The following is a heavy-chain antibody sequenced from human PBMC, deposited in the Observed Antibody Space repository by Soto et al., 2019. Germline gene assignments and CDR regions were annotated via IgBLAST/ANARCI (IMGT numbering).Heavy chain of an antibody. D-gene: IGHD1-26*01. V-gene: IGHV4-39*02. CDR3: ARAPVGAAFDI. Sequence: QLQLQGSGPGLLKPSETLSLICSVSDGSISSSNFYWGWPRQPPGKGLEWIGSFYYGGSTYYNPSLMSRAAISVDTSSSHFSLSLNFVSAADTSVYYCARAPVGAAFDICDQGTMVSVSS. J-gene: IGHJ3*02. CDR1: DGSISSSNFY. CDR2: FYYGGST.